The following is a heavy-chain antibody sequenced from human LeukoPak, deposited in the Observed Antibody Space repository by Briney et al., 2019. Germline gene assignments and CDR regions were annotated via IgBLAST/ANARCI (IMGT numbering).Heavy chain of an antibody. J-gene: IGHJ4*02. D-gene: IGHD3-22*01. CDR1: GFTFSSYG. CDR2: IWYDGTNK. CDR3: VTTSSDPQDSSGYLGY. V-gene: IGHV3-33*01. Sequence: GGSLRLSCAASGFTFSSYGMHWVRQAPGKGLEWVALIWYDGTNKYYADSVKGRFTISRDNSKNTLYLQMNSLSAEDTAVYYCVTTSSDPQDSSGYLGYWGQGTLATVSS.